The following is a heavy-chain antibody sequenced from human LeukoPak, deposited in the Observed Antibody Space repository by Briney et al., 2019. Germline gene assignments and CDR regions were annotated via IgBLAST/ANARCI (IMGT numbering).Heavy chain of an antibody. V-gene: IGHV6-1*01. CDR3: ARESYISSWYFFDS. Sequence: SQTLSLTCVISGDSVSSKTATWNWIRQSPSRSLEWLGRTYYRSKWYSDFAVSVKSRIAINPDTSTNQLSLQLNSVTPEDTALYYCARESYISSWYFFDSWGQGALVTVSS. CDR2: TYYRSKWYS. CDR1: GDSVSSKTAT. J-gene: IGHJ4*02. D-gene: IGHD6-13*01.